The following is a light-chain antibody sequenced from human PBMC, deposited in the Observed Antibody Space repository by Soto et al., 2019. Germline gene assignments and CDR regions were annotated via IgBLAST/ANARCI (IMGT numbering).Light chain of an antibody. CDR2: EVS. J-gene: IGKJ1*01. CDR3: MQGTHWLGT. Sequence: DDVMTQSPLSLPVTLGQPASISCRSSQSLVYNDGNTYLDWFQQRPGQSPRRLIYEVSNWYSGVPDRFSGSGSGTDFTLKISRVEAEDVGVYYCMQGTHWLGTFGQGTKVEIK. V-gene: IGKV2D-30*01. CDR1: QSLVYNDGNTY.